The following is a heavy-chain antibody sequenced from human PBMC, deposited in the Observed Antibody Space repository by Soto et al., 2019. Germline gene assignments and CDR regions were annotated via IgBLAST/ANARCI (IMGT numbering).Heavy chain of an antibody. CDR1: GCTVSSYA. Sequence: SVKVSCKASGCTVSSYAISCVRQAPRQVLEWMGGIIPIFGTANYAQKFQGRVTITADESTSTAYMELSSLRSEDTAVYYCARGPVVQGIYYYYYGMDVWGQGTTVTVSS. J-gene: IGHJ6*02. CDR3: ARGPVVQGIYYYYYGMDV. D-gene: IGHD2-15*01. CDR2: IIPIFGTA. V-gene: IGHV1-69*13.